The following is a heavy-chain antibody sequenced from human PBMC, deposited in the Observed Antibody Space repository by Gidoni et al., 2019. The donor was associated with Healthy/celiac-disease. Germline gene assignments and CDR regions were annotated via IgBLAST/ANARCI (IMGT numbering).Heavy chain of an antibody. Sequence: QVQLQQSGPGLVTPSQTLALTCAISGDSVPTHSAAWNWIRQSPSRGLEWLGRTCYRAKWYNDYAVSVKSRITTNPDTSKNQFSLQLNSVTPEDTAVYYCARASRGGYGSGLDYWGQGTLVTVSS. CDR1: GDSVPTHSAA. V-gene: IGHV6-1*01. CDR2: TCYRAKWYN. J-gene: IGHJ4*02. D-gene: IGHD5-12*01. CDR3: ARASRGGYGSGLDY.